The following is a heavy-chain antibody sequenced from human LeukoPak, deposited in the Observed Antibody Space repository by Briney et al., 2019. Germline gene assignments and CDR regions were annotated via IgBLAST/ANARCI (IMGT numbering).Heavy chain of an antibody. Sequence: SETLSLTCTVSGDSISSYYWSWIRQPPGKGLEWVGYIYYSGSTNYNPSLKSRVTISIDTSKNQFSLKLSSVTAADSALYYCARAGSAYYYATDVWGQGTTVSVSS. CDR2: IYYSGST. J-gene: IGHJ6*02. CDR1: GDSISSYY. CDR3: ARAGSAYYYATDV. D-gene: IGHD3-10*01. V-gene: IGHV4-59*01.